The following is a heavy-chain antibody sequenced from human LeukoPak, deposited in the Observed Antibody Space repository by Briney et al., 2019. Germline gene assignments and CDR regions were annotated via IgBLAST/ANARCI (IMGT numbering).Heavy chain of an antibody. V-gene: IGHV3-23*01. CDR2: ISGSGGST. J-gene: IGHJ5*02. Sequence: PGGSLRLSCAASGFTFSSYAMSWVRQAPGKGLEWVSAISGSGGSTYYADSVKGRFTISRDNSKNTLYLQMNSLRAEDTAVYYCAKGPPIVGASGVWFDPWGQGTLVTVSS. CDR3: AKGPPIVGASGVWFDP. D-gene: IGHD1-26*01. CDR1: GFTFSSYA.